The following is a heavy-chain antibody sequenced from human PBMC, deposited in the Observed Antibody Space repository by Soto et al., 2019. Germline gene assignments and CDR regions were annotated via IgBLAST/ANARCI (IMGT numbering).Heavy chain of an antibody. Sequence: EVHLLESGGVLIQPGGSLRLSCAASGFTFSTYAMSWVRQAPGMGLEWVSALSGSGDSTYYADSLQGRFTVSRDNSKNTLYLQMNSLRAEDTAIYYCTRGYCSVGSCYSRFDYWGQGTLVTVSS. CDR1: GFTFSTYA. CDR3: TRGYCSVGSCYSRFDY. D-gene: IGHD2-15*01. CDR2: LSGSGDST. J-gene: IGHJ4*02. V-gene: IGHV3-23*01.